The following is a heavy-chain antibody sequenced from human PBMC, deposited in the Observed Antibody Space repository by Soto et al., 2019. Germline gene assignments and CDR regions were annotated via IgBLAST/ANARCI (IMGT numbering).Heavy chain of an antibody. CDR1: GFTFSHYA. D-gene: IGHD1-26*01. CDR2: MSYDGSNE. V-gene: IGHV3-30*18. CDR3: AKDGSHNFDY. Sequence: QVQLVESGGGVVQPGRSLTLSCAASGFTFSHYAMHWVRQAPGKGLEWVALMSYDGSNEYYAESVKGRFTISRDNSKNTLYLQMNRLRAVDTAVYYCAKDGSHNFDYWGQGTLVTVSP. J-gene: IGHJ4*02.